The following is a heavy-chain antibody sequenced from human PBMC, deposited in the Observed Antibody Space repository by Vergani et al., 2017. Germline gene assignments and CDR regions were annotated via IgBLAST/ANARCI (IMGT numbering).Heavy chain of an antibody. V-gene: IGHV3-33*08. D-gene: IGHD3-22*01. Sequence: QVQLQQWGAGLLKPSETLSLTCAVYGGSFSGYYWSWIRQPPGKGLEWVAVIWYDGSNKYYADSVKGRFTISRDNSKNTLYLQMNSLRAEDTAVYYCARDLAKVKEYYYYGMDVWGQGTTVTVSS. CDR1: GGSFSGYY. CDR3: ARDLAKVKEYYYYGMDV. CDR2: IWYDGSNK. J-gene: IGHJ6*02.